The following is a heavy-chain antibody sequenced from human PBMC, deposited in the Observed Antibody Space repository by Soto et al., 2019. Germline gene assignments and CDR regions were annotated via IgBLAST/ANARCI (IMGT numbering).Heavy chain of an antibody. D-gene: IGHD2-2*01. CDR1: GGSFSGYY. CDR3: AILINFKTTSSDLAY. Sequence: SGTLSLTGAVYGGSFSGYYRSWIRQPPGKGLEWIGEINHSGTTYYNPSLKSRVTISGDTSKNQFSLKLSPVTAADTAVFYFAILINFKTTSSDLAYWGQGTPVPVS. V-gene: IGHV4-34*01. J-gene: IGHJ4*02. CDR2: INHSGTT.